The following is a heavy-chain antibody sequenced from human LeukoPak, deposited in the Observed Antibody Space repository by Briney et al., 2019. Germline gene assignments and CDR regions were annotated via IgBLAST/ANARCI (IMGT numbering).Heavy chain of an antibody. CDR2: MNPNSGNT. V-gene: IGHV1-8*01. Sequence: ASVKVSCKASGYTFTSYDINWVRQATGQGLEWMGWMNPNSGNTGYAQKFQGRGTMTRNTSISTAYMELSSLRSEDTAVYYCARTYQLLDKDYYYYGMDVWGQGTTVTVSS. D-gene: IGHD2-2*01. CDR1: GYTFTSYD. J-gene: IGHJ6*02. CDR3: ARTYQLLDKDYYYYGMDV.